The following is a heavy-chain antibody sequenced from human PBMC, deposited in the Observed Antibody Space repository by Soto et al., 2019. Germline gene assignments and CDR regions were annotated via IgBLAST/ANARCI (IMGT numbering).Heavy chain of an antibody. Sequence: EVQLVESGGGLVQPGRSLRLSCAASGFTFDDYAMHWVRQAPGKGLEWVSGISWNSGSIGYADSVKGRFTISRDNAKNSLYLQMNSLRAEDTALYYCAKAHITAIDYWGQGTLVTVSS. CDR1: GFTFDDYA. CDR2: ISWNSGSI. CDR3: AKAHITAIDY. D-gene: IGHD5-18*01. J-gene: IGHJ4*02. V-gene: IGHV3-9*01.